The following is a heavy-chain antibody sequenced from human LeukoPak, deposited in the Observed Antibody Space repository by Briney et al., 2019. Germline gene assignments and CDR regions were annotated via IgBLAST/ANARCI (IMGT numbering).Heavy chain of an antibody. Sequence: GGSLRLSCAASGFTFSSFTMHWVRQAPGKGLEWVAVISYDGSNKYYADSVKGRFTISRDNSKNTLYLQMNSLGAEDTAVYYCAKDGGGNADYWGQGTLVTVSS. CDR2: ISYDGSNK. D-gene: IGHD4-23*01. CDR3: AKDGGGNADY. J-gene: IGHJ4*02. CDR1: GFTFSSFT. V-gene: IGHV3-30*18.